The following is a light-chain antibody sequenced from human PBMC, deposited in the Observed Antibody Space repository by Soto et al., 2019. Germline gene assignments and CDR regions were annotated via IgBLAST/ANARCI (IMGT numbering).Light chain of an antibody. CDR2: AAS. Sequence: DIQMTQSPSSLSASVGDSVTITCRASQGIGTYLAWYQQKPGKVPKLLIYAASTLQSGVPSRFSGRGSGTDFSLTISSLQPEDVATCYCQKYNSPPRTFGQGTKVEIK. CDR1: QGIGTY. V-gene: IGKV1-27*01. CDR3: QKYNSPPRT. J-gene: IGKJ1*01.